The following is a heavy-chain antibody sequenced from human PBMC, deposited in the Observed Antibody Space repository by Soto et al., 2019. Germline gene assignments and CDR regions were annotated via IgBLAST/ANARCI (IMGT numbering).Heavy chain of an antibody. V-gene: IGHV3-23*01. D-gene: IGHD2-2*01. CDR1: GFTFSTYA. CDR2: LFGSGGGI. CDR3: VKASHHDGRWPFDH. Sequence: GGSLRLSCAASGFTFSTYAMSWVRQAPGKGLEWVSGLFGSGGGISYADSVKGRFTISRDNSNNVLYLQMQSLRVEETAVYYCVKASHHDGRWPFDHWGQRYLVTVSS. J-gene: IGHJ4*02.